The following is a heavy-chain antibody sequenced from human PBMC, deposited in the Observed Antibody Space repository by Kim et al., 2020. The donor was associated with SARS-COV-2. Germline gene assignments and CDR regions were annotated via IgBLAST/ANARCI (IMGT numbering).Heavy chain of an antibody. D-gene: IGHD3-22*01. V-gene: IGHV3-9*01. CDR1: GFTFDDYA. J-gene: IGHJ3*02. CDR3: AKDRNYYDSSGGAFDI. CDR2: ISWNSGSI. Sequence: GGSLRLSCAASGFTFDDYAMHSVRQAPGKGLEWVSGISWNSGSIGYADSVKGRFTISRDNAKNSLYLQMNSLRAEDTALYYCAKDRNYYDSSGGAFDIWGQGTMVTVSS.